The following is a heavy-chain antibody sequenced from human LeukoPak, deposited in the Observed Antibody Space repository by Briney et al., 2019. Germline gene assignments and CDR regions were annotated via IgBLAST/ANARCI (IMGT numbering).Heavy chain of an antibody. CDR1: GGTFSSSG. CDR3: TRGAFNYNDGYYHGMDV. Sequence: SVKVSCKASGGTFSSSGINWVRQAPGQGLEWVGGIIPIFDTPNYAHKFQGRITITADKSTSTAYMELSSLRSEDTAVYYCTRGAFNYNDGYYHGMDVWGKGTTVTVSS. D-gene: IGHD1-1*01. V-gene: IGHV1-69*06. CDR2: IIPIFDTP. J-gene: IGHJ6*04.